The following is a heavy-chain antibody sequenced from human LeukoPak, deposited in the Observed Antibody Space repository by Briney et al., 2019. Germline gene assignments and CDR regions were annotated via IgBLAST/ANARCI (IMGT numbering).Heavy chain of an antibody. V-gene: IGHV3-66*01. J-gene: IGHJ4*02. CDR2: IDNVGGT. CDR3: MGYGGNSF. D-gene: IGHD4-23*01. Sequence: GGSLRLSCVASGFTVSSNHVSWVRQAPGKGLEWVSLIDNVGGTYYADSVKGRFTISRDDSENTLYLQMNSLRAEDTALYYCMGYGGNSFWGQGTLVTVSS. CDR1: GFTVSSNH.